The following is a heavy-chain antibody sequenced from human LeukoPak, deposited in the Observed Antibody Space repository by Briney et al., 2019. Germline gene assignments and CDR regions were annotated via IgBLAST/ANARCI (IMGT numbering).Heavy chain of an antibody. V-gene: IGHV1-2*02. CDR1: GYTFTEYY. CDR3: ARGQSLNDY. J-gene: IGHJ4*02. CDR2: INPNSGGA. Sequence: GASVKVSCKASGYTFTEYYMHWVRQAPGQGLEWMGWINPNSGGANYAENFQGRVTMTRDTSISTAYMELSRLRYDDTALYYCARGQSLNDYWGQGTLVTVSS.